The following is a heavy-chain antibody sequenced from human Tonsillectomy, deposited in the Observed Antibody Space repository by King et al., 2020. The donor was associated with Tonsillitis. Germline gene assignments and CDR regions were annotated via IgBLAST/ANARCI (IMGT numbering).Heavy chain of an antibody. Sequence: DVQLVESGGGLVQPGGSLRLSCAASGFTFSNYWMHWVRQAPGKGLVWVSRINTDGNSTTYAGSVKGRFTISRDNAKNTLYLQMSGLRAEDTAVYYSARGAGGYTYGWGQGTLVTVSS. D-gene: IGHD5-18*01. CDR2: INTDGNST. CDR3: ARGAGGYTYG. V-gene: IGHV3-74*01. J-gene: IGHJ4*02. CDR1: GFTFSNYW.